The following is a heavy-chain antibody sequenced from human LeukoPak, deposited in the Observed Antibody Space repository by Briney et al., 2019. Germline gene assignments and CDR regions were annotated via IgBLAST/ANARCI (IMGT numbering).Heavy chain of an antibody. V-gene: IGHV3-7*01. Sequence: PGGSLRLSCAVSGFTFSSYWMIWGRQAPGKGLEWVAIMNHDGNEKYYVDSVKGRFTISRDNAKNSLYLQMNSLRVEDTAVYYCARGGGVGTADYWGQGTLVTVSS. CDR2: MNHDGNEK. CDR3: ARGGGVGTADY. D-gene: IGHD1-26*01. J-gene: IGHJ4*02. CDR1: GFTFSSYW.